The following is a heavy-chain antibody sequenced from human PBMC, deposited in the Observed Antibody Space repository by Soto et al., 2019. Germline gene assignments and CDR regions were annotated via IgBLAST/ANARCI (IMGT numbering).Heavy chain of an antibody. D-gene: IGHD6-13*01. CDR1: GFTFSSYG. CDR2: IWYDGSNK. CDR3: ARVPQQQLELDSFEYYYYYYMDV. V-gene: IGHV3-33*01. J-gene: IGHJ6*03. Sequence: GGSLRLSCAASGFTFSSYGMHWVRQAPGKGLEWVAVIWYDGSNKYYADSVKGRFTISRDNSKNTLYLQMNSLRAEDTAVYYCARVPQQQLELDSFEYYYYYYMDVWGKGTTVTVSS.